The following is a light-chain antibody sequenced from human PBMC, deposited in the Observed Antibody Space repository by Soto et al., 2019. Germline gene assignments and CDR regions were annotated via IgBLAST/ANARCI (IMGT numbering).Light chain of an antibody. V-gene: IGLV1-40*01. Sequence: QSVLTQPPSVSGAPGQRVTISCTGSSSNLGAGYDVHWYQLLPGTAPKLLIYGNRNRPSGVPDRFSGSKSGTSASLAITGLQAGDEADYYCQSYDNSLGVCYVFXTGTKVTVL. CDR2: GNR. CDR3: QSYDNSLGVCYV. J-gene: IGLJ1*01. CDR1: SSNLGAGYD.